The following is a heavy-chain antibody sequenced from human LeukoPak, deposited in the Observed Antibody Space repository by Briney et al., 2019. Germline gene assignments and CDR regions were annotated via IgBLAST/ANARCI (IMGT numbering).Heavy chain of an antibody. J-gene: IGHJ4*02. CDR3: ARSDSYGYEFDY. D-gene: IGHD5-18*01. V-gene: IGHV1-69*13. CDR2: IIPIFGTA. CDR1: GGTFSSYA. Sequence: ASVKVSCKASGGTFSSYAISWVRQAPGQGLEWMGGIIPIFGTANYAQKFQGRVTITADESTSTAYMELSSLRSEDTAVHYCARSDSYGYEFDYWGQGTLVTVSS.